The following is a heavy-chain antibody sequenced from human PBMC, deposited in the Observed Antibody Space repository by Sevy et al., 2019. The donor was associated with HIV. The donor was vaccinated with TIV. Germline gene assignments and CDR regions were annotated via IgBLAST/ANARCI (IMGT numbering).Heavy chain of an antibody. CDR1: GFTFGTYD. Sequence: GGSLRLSCAASGFTFGTYDMHWVRQAPGKGLEWVAIISSDGSYRYYTDSVRGRFSMSRDNSKNTMYLQISGLLIEDTAVYYCAKNRPPGRSLFSRHGMDVWGRGTTVTVSS. CDR3: AKNRPPGRSLFSRHGMDV. V-gene: IGHV3-30*18. D-gene: IGHD1-26*01. CDR2: ISSDGSYR. J-gene: IGHJ6*02.